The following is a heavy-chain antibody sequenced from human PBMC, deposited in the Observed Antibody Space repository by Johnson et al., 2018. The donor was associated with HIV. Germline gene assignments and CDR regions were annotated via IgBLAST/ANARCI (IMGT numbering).Heavy chain of an antibody. Sequence: VQLVESGGGVVQPGGSLRLSCAASGFTLSIYGMHWVRQGPGKGLEWVSVINSGGGTYYADSVTGRFTISRDNSKNTLYLQMNSLRAEDTAVYFCARGCRDGYTCDVFDVWGQGTRVTVSS. D-gene: IGHD5-24*01. CDR1: GFTLSIYG. CDR2: INSGGGT. J-gene: IGHJ3*01. CDR3: ARGCRDGYTCDVFDV. V-gene: IGHV3-66*01.